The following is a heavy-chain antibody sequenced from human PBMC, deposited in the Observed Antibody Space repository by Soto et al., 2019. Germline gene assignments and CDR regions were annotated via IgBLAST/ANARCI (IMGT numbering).Heavy chain of an antibody. V-gene: IGHV3-15*07. CDR1: SVSNAW. Sequence: SVSNAWMNWVRPAPGKGLEWVGRIKSKTDGGTTDYAAPVKGRFTISRDDSKNTLYLQMNSLKTEDTAVYYCTTRVGAHDYWGQGTLVTVSS. J-gene: IGHJ4*02. CDR3: TTRVGAHDY. CDR2: IKSKTDGGTT. D-gene: IGHD1-26*01.